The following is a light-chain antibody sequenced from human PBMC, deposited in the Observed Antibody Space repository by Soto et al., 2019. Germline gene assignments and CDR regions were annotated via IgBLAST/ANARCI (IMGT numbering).Light chain of an antibody. V-gene: IGKV2-28*01. J-gene: IGKJ4*01. CDR3: MQALQTPPT. CDR2: MAS. CDR1: QSLLHRNGYNH. Sequence: DIVLTQSPLSLTVTPGEPAAISCRSSQSLLHRNGYNHLDWYLQRPGQTPEVVIFMASNRASGVPDRFSGSGSGTDFTLRIRRVEAEDVGLYFCMQALQTPPTFGGGTRVEI.